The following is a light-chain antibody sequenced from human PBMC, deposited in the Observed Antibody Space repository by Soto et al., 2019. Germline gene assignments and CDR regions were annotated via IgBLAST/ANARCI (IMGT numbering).Light chain of an antibody. J-gene: IGLJ1*01. CDR1: SSDVGGYNY. CDR2: DVN. CDR3: TSYTSSSSYV. Sequence: QSVLTQPASVSVSPGQSSTISCAGSSSDVGGYNYVSWYQQHPGKAPKLMIYDVNNRPSGVSNRFSGSKSGNTASLTISGVQAEDEADYYCTSYTSSSSYVFGTGTKVTVL. V-gene: IGLV2-14*03.